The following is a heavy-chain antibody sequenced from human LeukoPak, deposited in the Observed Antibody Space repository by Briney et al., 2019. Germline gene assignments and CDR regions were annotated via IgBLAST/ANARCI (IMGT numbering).Heavy chain of an antibody. J-gene: IGHJ4*01. Sequence: GGSLRLSCAASGFTFSNSAMSWVRQAPGKGLEWVSTLSGSGITTYYADSVKGRFTISRDNSKNTLYLQMNSLRAEDTDVYYCAKGIYSSGWSYFDYGGHGPRVTVST. CDR1: GFTFSNSA. CDR2: LSGSGITT. V-gene: IGHV3-23*01. D-gene: IGHD6-19*01. CDR3: AKGIYSSGWSYFDY.